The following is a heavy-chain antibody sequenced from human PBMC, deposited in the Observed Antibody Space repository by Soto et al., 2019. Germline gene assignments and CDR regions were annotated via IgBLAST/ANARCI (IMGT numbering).Heavy chain of an antibody. CDR3: ARGFHYYYDSSGYHFDY. CDR1: GGTFSSYA. CDR2: IIPIFGTA. D-gene: IGHD3-22*01. V-gene: IGHV1-69*13. J-gene: IGHJ4*02. Sequence: GASVKVSCKASGGTFSSYAISWVRQAPGQGLEWMGGIIPIFGTANYAQKFQGRVTITADESTSTAYMELSSLRSEDTAVYYCARGFHYYYDSSGYHFDYWGQGTLVTVSS.